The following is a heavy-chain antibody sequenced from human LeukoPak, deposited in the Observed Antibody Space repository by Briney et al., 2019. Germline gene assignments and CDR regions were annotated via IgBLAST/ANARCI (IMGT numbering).Heavy chain of an antibody. CDR1: GFTFNSYA. V-gene: IGHV3-23*01. CDR2: IGGSGGYT. D-gene: IGHD5-18*01. J-gene: IGHJ4*02. Sequence: GGSLRLSGAASGFTFNSYAMSGLRQAPGKGLEWVSAIGGSGGYTYHADSVKGHFTISTDNSKNTLYLQMNSLRAEDTAVYYCAKVAGGGYSYGLDYWGQGTLVTVSS. CDR3: AKVAGGGYSYGLDY.